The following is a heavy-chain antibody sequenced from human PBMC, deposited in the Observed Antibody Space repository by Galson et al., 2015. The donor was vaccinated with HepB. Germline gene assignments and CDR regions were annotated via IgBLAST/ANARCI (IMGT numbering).Heavy chain of an antibody. CDR1: GGSISSSSYY. D-gene: IGHD3-10*01. Sequence: LSLTCTVSGGSISSSSYYWGWIRQPPGKGLEWIGSIYYSGSTYYNPSLKSRVTISVDTSKNQFSLKLSSVTAADTAVYYCARRGSYGSGSYSPFDYWGQGTLVTVSS. CDR3: ARRGSYGSGSYSPFDY. CDR2: IYYSGST. V-gene: IGHV4-39*01. J-gene: IGHJ4*02.